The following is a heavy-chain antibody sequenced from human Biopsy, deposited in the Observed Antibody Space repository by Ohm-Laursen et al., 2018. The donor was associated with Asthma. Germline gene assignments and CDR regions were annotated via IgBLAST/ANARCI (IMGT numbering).Heavy chain of an antibody. D-gene: IGHD2/OR15-2a*01. V-gene: IGHV1-2*06. J-gene: IGHJ4*01. CDR3: VRDINFYANSYEGFDY. CDR1: GYTFIGCH. CDR2: INPNSGGT. Sequence: ASVKVSCKASGYTFIGCHIHWMRQAPGQGLEWMGRINPNSGGTNYAQKFQGRVTMTRDTSISTAYMEVSRLRSDDTAIYYCVRDINFYANSYEGFDYWGQGTQVIVSS.